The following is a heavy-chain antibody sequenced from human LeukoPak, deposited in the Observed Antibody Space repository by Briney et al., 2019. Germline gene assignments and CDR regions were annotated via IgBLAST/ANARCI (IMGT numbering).Heavy chain of an antibody. CDR1: GFIVSYSY. CDR3: ARDSVGLDKIDD. Sequence: AGSLRLSCTASGFIVSYSYMSWVRQAPGKGLEWVSLIYIGGSTFYSDSVKGGLTISRDNSKNTLYLQMNSLRVEDKAVYYCARDSVGLDKIDDWGQGTLVTVSS. CDR2: IYIGGST. D-gene: IGHD2-2*03. J-gene: IGHJ4*02. V-gene: IGHV3-66*01.